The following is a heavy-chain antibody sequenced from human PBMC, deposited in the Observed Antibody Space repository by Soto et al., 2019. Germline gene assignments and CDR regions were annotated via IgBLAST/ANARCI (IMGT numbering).Heavy chain of an antibody. CDR2: IYYSGST. V-gene: IGHV4-31*03. CDR1: GGSISSGGYY. CDR3: ARDKLYCSSTSCWGYYYYMDV. D-gene: IGHD2-2*01. J-gene: IGHJ6*03. Sequence: PSETLSLTCTVSGGSISSGGYYWGWIRQHPGKGLEWIGYIYYSGSTYYNPSLKSRVTISVDTSKNQFSLKLSSVTAADTAVYYCARDKLYCSSTSCWGYYYYMDVWGKGTTVTVSS.